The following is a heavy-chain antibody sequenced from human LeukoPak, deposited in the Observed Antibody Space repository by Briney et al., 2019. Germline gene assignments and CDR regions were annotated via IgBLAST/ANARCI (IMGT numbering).Heavy chain of an antibody. J-gene: IGHJ5*02. D-gene: IGHD3-10*01. V-gene: IGHV3-21*01. CDR3: ARAPPGRWFGEA. Sequence: GGSLRLSCAASGFTFSSYSMNWVRQAPGKGLEWVSSISSSSSYIYYADSVRGRFTISRDNAKNSLYLQMNSLRAEDTAVYYCARAPPGRWFGEAWGQGTLVTVSS. CDR2: ISSSSSYI. CDR1: GFTFSSYS.